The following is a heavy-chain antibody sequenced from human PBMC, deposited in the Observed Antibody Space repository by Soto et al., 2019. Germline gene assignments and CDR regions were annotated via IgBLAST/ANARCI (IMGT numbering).Heavy chain of an antibody. Sequence: EVQLMEPGGGLVQPGGSLRLSCVVSGFTVSTNYISWVRQAAGKGPEWVSSIYSNGNTHYADSVKGRFIISRDNSKNTLYLQMNSLRDEDTAVYYCARWAAHVDYWGQGTLVTVSS. J-gene: IGHJ4*02. CDR3: ARWAAHVDY. D-gene: IGHD6-13*01. CDR2: IYSNGNT. V-gene: IGHV3-66*01. CDR1: GFTVSTNY.